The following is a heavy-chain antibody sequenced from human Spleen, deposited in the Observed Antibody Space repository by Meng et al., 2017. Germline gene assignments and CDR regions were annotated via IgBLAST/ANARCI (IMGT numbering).Heavy chain of an antibody. CDR1: GGSLRNYY. V-gene: IGHV4-34*01. Sequence: LHRWVPGVLWPSAPRSPPDCSSGGSLRNYYLSWIRQPPGKGLEWIGEINHSGSTNYNPSLESRATISVDTSQNNLSLKLSSVTAADSAVYYCARGPTTMAHDFDYWGQGTLVTVSS. CDR3: ARGPTTMAHDFDY. J-gene: IGHJ4*02. CDR2: INHSGST. D-gene: IGHD4-11*01.